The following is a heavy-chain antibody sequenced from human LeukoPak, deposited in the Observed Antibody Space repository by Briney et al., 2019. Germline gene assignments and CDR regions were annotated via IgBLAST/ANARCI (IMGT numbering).Heavy chain of an antibody. CDR1: GFSFNNYG. V-gene: IGHV3-23*01. Sequence: GGSLRLSCAPSGFSFNNYGMSWVRQAPGKGLEWVSAISGSGGGTYYADSVKGRFTISRDNSKNTLYLQLNSLRAEDTAVYYCAKAPGYSNYVSYFDYWGQGTLVTVSS. J-gene: IGHJ4*02. CDR2: ISGSGGGT. D-gene: IGHD4-11*01. CDR3: AKAPGYSNYVSYFDY.